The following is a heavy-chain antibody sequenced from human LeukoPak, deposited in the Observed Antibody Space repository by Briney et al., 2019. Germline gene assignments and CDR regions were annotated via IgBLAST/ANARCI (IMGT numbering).Heavy chain of an antibody. J-gene: IGHJ4*02. CDR3: ARYRGTYGYYFDY. Sequence: RSSETLSLTCTVSGYSISSGYYWGWIRQPPGKGLEWIGSIYHSGSTYYNPSLKSRVTISVDTSKNQFSLKLSSVTAADTAVYYCARYRGTYGYYFDYWGQGKLVIVSS. V-gene: IGHV4-38-2*02. D-gene: IGHD5-24*01. CDR2: IYHSGST. CDR1: GYSISSGYY.